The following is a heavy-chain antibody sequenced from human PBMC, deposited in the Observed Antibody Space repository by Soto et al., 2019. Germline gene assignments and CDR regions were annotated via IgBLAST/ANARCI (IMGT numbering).Heavy chain of an antibody. CDR1: GFTFSAYT. Sequence: GGSLRLSGAASGFTFSAYTINWVRQAPGKGLEWVASITRDSNHIYFADSVKGRFTLSRDNAKSSVYLKMNSLRAEDTAIYFCARPFLVGSTTLGYWGQGTLVTVSS. J-gene: IGHJ4*02. CDR2: ITRDSNHI. V-gene: IGHV3-21*01. D-gene: IGHD1-26*01. CDR3: ARPFLVGSTTLGY.